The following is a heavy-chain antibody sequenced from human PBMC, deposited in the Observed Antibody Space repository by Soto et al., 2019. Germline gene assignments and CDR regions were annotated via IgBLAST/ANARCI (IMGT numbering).Heavy chain of an antibody. J-gene: IGHJ4*02. CDR2: IHQSGSP. D-gene: IGHD3-10*01. V-gene: IGHV4-38-2*01. Sequence: SETLSLTCAVSNFSLSKEYYWGWIRQPSGKGLEWIGSIHQSGSPYYNPSLKSRLTISMDMSKKQVSLRLSSVTAADTAVYYCARGAPRGIIHDFDSWGQGSLVTVSS. CDR1: NFSLSKEYY. CDR3: ARGAPRGIIHDFDS.